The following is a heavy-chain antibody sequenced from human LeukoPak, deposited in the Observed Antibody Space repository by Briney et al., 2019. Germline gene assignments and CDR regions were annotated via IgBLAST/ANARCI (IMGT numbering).Heavy chain of an antibody. CDR2: IYYGGST. J-gene: IGHJ4*02. D-gene: IGHD1-14*01. Sequence: SETLSLTCTVSGVSFSSYYWSWIRQPPGKGLEWIGDIYYGGSTNYNASLTSRVTISVDTSKNQFSLKRSSLTAADTAVYYCARDEPNPGGFDYCGQGTLVTVSS. CDR3: ARDEPNPGGFDY. V-gene: IGHV4-59*01. CDR1: GVSFSSYY.